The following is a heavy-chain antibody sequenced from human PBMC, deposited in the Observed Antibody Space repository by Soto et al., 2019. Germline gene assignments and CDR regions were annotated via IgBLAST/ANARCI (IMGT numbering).Heavy chain of an antibody. D-gene: IGHD3-10*01. CDR2: IYSGGSA. V-gene: IGHV3-53*01. Sequence: EVQLVESGGGLIQPGGSLRLSCVVSGISISDNYVSWVRQAPEKGLEWVSVIYSGGSADYTHSVSGRFTISRDISKNTVYVQMNSLRVEDTAVYYWERNISTRRELDYWGQGTLVTVSS. CDR1: GISISDNY. CDR3: ERNISTRRELDY. J-gene: IGHJ4*02.